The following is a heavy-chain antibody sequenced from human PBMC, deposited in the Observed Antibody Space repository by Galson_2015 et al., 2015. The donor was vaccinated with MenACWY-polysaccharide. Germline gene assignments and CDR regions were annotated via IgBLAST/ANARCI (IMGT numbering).Heavy chain of an antibody. Sequence: SVKVSCKASGYIFGSYDINWVRQASGQGLEWMGWMNPNSGNTGYAQKFQDRVAMTRDPATSTAYMELRMLRYDDTAVYYCTRIIARKHTFVDSWGQGTLVSVS. CDR2: MNPNSGNT. CDR1: GYIFGSYD. D-gene: IGHD2-21*01. J-gene: IGHJ4*02. V-gene: IGHV1-8*01. CDR3: TRIIARKHTFVDS.